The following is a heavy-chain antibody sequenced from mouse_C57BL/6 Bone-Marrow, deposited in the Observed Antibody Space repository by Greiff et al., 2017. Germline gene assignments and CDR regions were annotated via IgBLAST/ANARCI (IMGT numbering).Heavy chain of an antibody. CDR2: ISSGGSYT. Sequence: EVKVVESGGDLVKPGGSLKLSCAASGFTFSSYGMSWVRQTPDKRLEWVATISSGGSYTYYPDSVKGRFTISRDNAKNTLYLQMSSLKSEDTAMXYCARRFGTPFAYWGQGTLVTVSA. J-gene: IGHJ3*01. D-gene: IGHD4-1*01. V-gene: IGHV5-6*02. CDR1: GFTFSSYG. CDR3: ARRFGTPFAY.